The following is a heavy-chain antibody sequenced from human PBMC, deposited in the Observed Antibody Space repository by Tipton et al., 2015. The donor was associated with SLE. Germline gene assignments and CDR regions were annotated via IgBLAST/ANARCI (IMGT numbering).Heavy chain of an antibody. J-gene: IGHJ4*02. V-gene: IGHV3-30*18. Sequence: SLRLSCAASGFTFSSYGMHWVRQAPGKGLEWVAVIWYDGSNKYYADSVKGRFTISRDNSKNTLYPQMNSLRAEDTAVYYCAKANTSGSGSLDYWGQGTLVTVSS. D-gene: IGHD3-10*01. CDR2: IWYDGSNK. CDR3: AKANTSGSGSLDY. CDR1: GFTFSSYG.